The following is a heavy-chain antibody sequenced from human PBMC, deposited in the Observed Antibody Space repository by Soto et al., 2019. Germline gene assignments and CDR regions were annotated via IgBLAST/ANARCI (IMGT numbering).Heavy chain of an antibody. CDR1: DGSLNFDY. J-gene: IGHJ4*02. CDR3: TRAVTAVAS. CDR2: IYYRGTT. D-gene: IGHD5-18*01. Sequence: SETLSLTCTVSDGSLNFDYWSWILQPPGKELEWIGNIYYRGTTNYHTSLQGRVTMSIDTSKNQFSLMLTSVTAADTAVYYCTRAVTAVASWGRGVLVTVSS. V-gene: IGHV4-59*12.